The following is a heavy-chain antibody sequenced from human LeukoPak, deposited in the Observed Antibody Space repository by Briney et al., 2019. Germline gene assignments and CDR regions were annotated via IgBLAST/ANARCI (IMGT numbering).Heavy chain of an antibody. CDR3: ARATKPYRIHFYGDYFGYDAFDI. J-gene: IGHJ3*02. Sequence: GGSLRLSCAASGFTVSSNYMSWVRQAPGKGLEWVSVIYSGGSTYYADSVKGRFTISRDNSENTLYLQMNSLRAEDTAVYYCARATKPYRIHFYGDYFGYDAFDIWGQGTMVTVSS. D-gene: IGHD4-17*01. CDR1: GFTVSSNY. V-gene: IGHV3-53*01. CDR2: IYSGGST.